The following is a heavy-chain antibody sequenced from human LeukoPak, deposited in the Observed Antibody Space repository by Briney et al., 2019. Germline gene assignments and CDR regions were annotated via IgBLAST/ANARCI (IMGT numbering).Heavy chain of an antibody. V-gene: IGHV4-34*01. Sequence: SETLSLTCAVYGGSFSGYYWSWTRQRPGKGLEWMGEIDDSGGTNYNPSLKSRVTISVDTSKNQFSLKLDSVTAADTAVYYCARGGGAAAVTWGQGTLVTVSS. CDR3: ARGGGAAAVT. J-gene: IGHJ4*02. D-gene: IGHD6-13*01. CDR2: IDDSGGT. CDR1: GGSFSGYY.